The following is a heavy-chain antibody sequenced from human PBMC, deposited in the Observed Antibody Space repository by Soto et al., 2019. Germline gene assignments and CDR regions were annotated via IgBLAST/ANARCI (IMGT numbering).Heavy chain of an antibody. J-gene: IGHJ1*01. CDR3: AREPLGYCSGGSCPGYFQH. CDR2: IHYSGST. D-gene: IGHD2-15*01. Sequence: SETLSLTCTVSGGSISSYYWSWIRQPPGKGLEWIGYIHYSGSTKYNPSLKSRVTISVDTSKNQFSMKLSSVTAADTAVYYCAREPLGYCSGGSCPGYFQHWGQGTLVTVS. V-gene: IGHV4-59*01. CDR1: GGSISSYY.